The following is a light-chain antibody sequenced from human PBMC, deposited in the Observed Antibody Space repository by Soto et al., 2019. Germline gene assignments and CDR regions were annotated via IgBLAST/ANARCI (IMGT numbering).Light chain of an antibody. CDR1: RIFLYSSNNRNY. Sequence: IVMTQSPDSLAVSLGERATINCKSSRIFLYSSNNRNYLAWYQQKPGQPPKLLIFWASTRDSGVPDRFSGSGSGTDFTLTISSLQAEDVAVYYCQQYYRTPRTFGQGTKVDIK. CDR3: QQYYRTPRT. CDR2: WAS. J-gene: IGKJ1*01. V-gene: IGKV4-1*01.